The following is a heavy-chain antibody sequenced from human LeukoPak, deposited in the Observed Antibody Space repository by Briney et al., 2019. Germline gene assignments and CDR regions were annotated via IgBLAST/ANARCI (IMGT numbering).Heavy chain of an antibody. CDR1: GFTFSSYE. D-gene: IGHD2-8*01. CDR2: ISSSGSTI. Sequence: SGGSLRLSCAASGFTFSSYEMNWVRQAPGKGLEWVSYISSSGSTIYYADSVKGRFTISRDNAKDSLYLQMNSLRAEDTAVYYCASKDKWVYWGQGTLVTAPS. J-gene: IGHJ4*02. CDR3: ASKDKWVY. V-gene: IGHV3-48*03.